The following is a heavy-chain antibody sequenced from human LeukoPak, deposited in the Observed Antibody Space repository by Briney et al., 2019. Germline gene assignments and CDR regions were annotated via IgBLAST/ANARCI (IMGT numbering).Heavy chain of an antibody. Sequence: TSESVSLTCTVSGGSISSDNYQWSWIRQPPGKGLEWIGYINYSGSTYYNPSLKSRVTISVDTSKNQFSLKLSSVTAADTAMYYCARYGSGSTWFDPWGQGTLVTVSS. CDR2: INYSGST. CDR3: ARYGSGSTWFDP. V-gene: IGHV4-30-4*01. CDR1: GGSISSDNYQ. J-gene: IGHJ5*02. D-gene: IGHD3-10*01.